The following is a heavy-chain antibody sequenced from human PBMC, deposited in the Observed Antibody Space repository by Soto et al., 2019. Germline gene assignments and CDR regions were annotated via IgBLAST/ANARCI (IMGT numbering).Heavy chain of an antibody. CDR3: ARDGLEWLFSLGRWFDP. J-gene: IGHJ5*02. Sequence: QVQLVESGGGVVQPGRSLRLSCAASGFTFSSYGMHWVRQAPGKGLEWVAVIWYDGSNKYYADSVKGRFTISRDNSKNTLYLQMNSLRAEDTAVYYCARDGLEWLFSLGRWFDPWGQGTLVTVSS. D-gene: IGHD3-3*01. CDR2: IWYDGSNK. CDR1: GFTFSSYG. V-gene: IGHV3-33*01.